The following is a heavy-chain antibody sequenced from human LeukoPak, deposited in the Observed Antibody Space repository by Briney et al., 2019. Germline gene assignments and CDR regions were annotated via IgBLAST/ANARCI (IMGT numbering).Heavy chain of an antibody. D-gene: IGHD1-1*01. CDR3: TRGVGTRTTGTTRRYYFDY. CDR1: GFTFGDYA. J-gene: IGHJ4*02. Sequence: PGGCLRLSCTSSGFTFGDYAMSWVRQAPGKGREGGGFIRSKAYGGTTEYAASVKGRFTISRDDSKSIAYLQMNSLKTEDTAVHYCTRGVGTRTTGTTRRYYFDYWGQGTLVTVSS. V-gene: IGHV3-49*04. CDR2: IRSKAYGGTT.